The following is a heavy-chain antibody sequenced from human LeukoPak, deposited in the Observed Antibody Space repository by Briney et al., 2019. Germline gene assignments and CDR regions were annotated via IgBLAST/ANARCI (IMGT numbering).Heavy chain of an antibody. CDR1: GGTFSSYA. CDR2: IIPIFGTA. D-gene: IGHD6-13*01. Sequence: SVKVSCKASGGTFSSYAISWVRRAPGQGLEWMGRIIPIFGTANYAQKFQGRVTITTDESTSTAYMELSSLRSEDTAVYYCARSGSSWYSWFDPWGQGTLVTVSS. V-gene: IGHV1-69*05. J-gene: IGHJ5*02. CDR3: ARSGSSWYSWFDP.